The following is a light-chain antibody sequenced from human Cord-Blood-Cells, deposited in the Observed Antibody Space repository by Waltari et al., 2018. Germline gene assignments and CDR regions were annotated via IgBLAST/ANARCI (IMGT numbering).Light chain of an antibody. CDR3: SSYTSSSTLVV. V-gene: IGLV2-14*01. J-gene: IGLJ2*01. CDR1: SSAVVGNNY. Sequence: QSALTQPASVSGSPGQSITISCTGTSSAVVGNNYVSWYQQHPGKAPKLMIYEVSNRPSGVSNRFSGSKSGNTASLTISGLQAEDEADYYCSSYTSSSTLVVFGGGTKLTVL. CDR2: EVS.